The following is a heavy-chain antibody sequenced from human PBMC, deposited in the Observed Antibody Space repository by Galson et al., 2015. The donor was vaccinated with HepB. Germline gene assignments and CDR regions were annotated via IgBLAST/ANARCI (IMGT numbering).Heavy chain of an antibody. J-gene: IGHJ4*02. D-gene: IGHD6-6*01. Sequence: SVKVSCKASGYIFPSYDINWVRQATGQGLEWMGWMNPNSGNTGYAQKFQGRVTMTRDTSTNTAFMELSSLGSEDTAVYYCARGHGTSSLGDYWGQGTLVTVSS. CDR2: MNPNSGNT. V-gene: IGHV1-8*01. CDR3: ARGHGTSSLGDY. CDR1: GYIFPSYD.